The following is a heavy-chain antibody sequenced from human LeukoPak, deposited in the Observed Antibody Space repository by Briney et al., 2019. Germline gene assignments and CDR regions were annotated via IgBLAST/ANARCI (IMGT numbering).Heavy chain of an antibody. CDR1: GSTFSIFP. D-gene: IGHD3-3*01. V-gene: IGHV3-30*04. Sequence: PGRSLRLSCEASGSTFSIFPMHWVRQAPGKGLEWVALISSGSEKYYADSVKGQFTISRDNSKNMLYLQMNSLRADDTAVYYCARDLELSAVYYFDSWGQGTLVIVSS. CDR2: ISSGSEK. J-gene: IGHJ4*02. CDR3: ARDLELSAVYYFDS.